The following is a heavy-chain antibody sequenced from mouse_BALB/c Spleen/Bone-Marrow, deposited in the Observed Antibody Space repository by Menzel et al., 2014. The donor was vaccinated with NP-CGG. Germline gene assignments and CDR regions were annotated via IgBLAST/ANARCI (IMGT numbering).Heavy chain of an antibody. Sequence: VQLQQSGGGLVLPGGSLKLSCAASGFTFRSYGMSWVRQTPDKRLELVATINSNGGSTYYPDSVKGRFTISRDNAKNTLYLQMSSLKSEDTAMYYCARPYSYYFDYWGQGTTLTVSS. CDR3: ARPYSYYFDY. CDR1: GFTFRSYG. D-gene: IGHD1-1*01. V-gene: IGHV5-6-3*01. CDR2: INSNGGST. J-gene: IGHJ2*01.